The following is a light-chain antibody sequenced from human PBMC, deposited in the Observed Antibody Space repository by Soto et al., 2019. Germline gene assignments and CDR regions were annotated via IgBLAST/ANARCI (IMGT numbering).Light chain of an antibody. CDR1: QSVSSSY. CDR2: GAY. V-gene: IGKV3-20*01. J-gene: IGKJ1*01. Sequence: EIVLTQSPGTLSLSPGERATLSCRASQSVSSSYLAWYQQKPGQAPRLLIHGAYTRAPGIPDRFSGSGSGTDFTLTINRVEPEDSAVYYCQQYGSTRWTFGQGTKVDI. CDR3: QQYGSTRWT.